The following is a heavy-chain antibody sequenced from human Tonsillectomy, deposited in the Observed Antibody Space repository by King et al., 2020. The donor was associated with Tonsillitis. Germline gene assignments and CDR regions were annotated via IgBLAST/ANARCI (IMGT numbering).Heavy chain of an antibody. Sequence: VQLVESGGGVVQPGRSLRLSCAASGFTFSSYGMHWVRQAPGKGLEWVVVISYDGSNKYYADSVKGRFTISRDNSKNTLYLQMNSLRAEDTAVYYCAKDPGATGGMDVWGQGTTVTVSS. CDR2: ISYDGSNK. CDR3: AKDPGATGGMDV. CDR1: GFTFSSYG. J-gene: IGHJ6*02. D-gene: IGHD1-26*01. V-gene: IGHV3-30*18.